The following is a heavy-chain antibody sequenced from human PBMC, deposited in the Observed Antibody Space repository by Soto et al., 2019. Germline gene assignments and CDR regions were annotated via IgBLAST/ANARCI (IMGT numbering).Heavy chain of an antibody. V-gene: IGHV4-34*01. D-gene: IGHD3-10*01. CDR1: GGSFSGYY. CDR3: ARAKVVMVRGVQNWFDP. Sequence: SETLSLTCAVYGGSFSGYYWSWIRQPPGKGLEWIGEINHSGSTNYNPSLKSRVTISVDTSKNQFSLKLSSVTATDTAVYYCARAKVVMVRGVQNWFDPWGQGTLVTVSS. J-gene: IGHJ5*02. CDR2: INHSGST.